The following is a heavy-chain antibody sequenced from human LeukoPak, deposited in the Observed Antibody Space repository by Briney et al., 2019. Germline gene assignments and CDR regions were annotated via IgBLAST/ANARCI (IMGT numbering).Heavy chain of an antibody. J-gene: IGHJ4*02. CDR3: ARVTGYMTEDYFDY. D-gene: IGHD6-13*01. CDR2: IYYSGST. Sequence: SSETLSLSCADSGGSISSYYWSWIRQPPGQGLEWIGYIYYSGSTNYNPSLKSRITISVDTSKNQFSLRLSSVTAADTAVYYCARVTGYMTEDYFDYWGQGTLITVSS. CDR1: GGSISSYY. V-gene: IGHV4-59*01.